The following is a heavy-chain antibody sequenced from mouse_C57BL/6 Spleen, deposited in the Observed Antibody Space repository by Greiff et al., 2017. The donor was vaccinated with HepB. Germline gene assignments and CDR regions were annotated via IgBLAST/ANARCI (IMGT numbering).Heavy chain of an antibody. CDR2: INPSSGYT. Sequence: VQLQQSGAELAKPGASVKLSCKASGYTFTSYWMHWVKQRPGQGLEWIGYINPSSGYTKYNQKFKDKATLTADKSSSTAYRQLSSLTYEDSAVYYCARDSSGYGFAFWGQGTLVTGSA. J-gene: IGHJ3*01. D-gene: IGHD3-2*02. V-gene: IGHV1-7*01. CDR3: ARDSSGYGFAF. CDR1: GYTFTSYW.